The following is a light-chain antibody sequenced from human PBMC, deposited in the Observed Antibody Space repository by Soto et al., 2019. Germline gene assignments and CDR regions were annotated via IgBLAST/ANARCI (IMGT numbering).Light chain of an antibody. CDR2: EVT. Sequence: QSVLTQPASVSGSPGQSIAISCTGSSSDVGIYNYVSWYQQHPGKVPKLIIYEVTNRPSGVSNRFSGSKSGNTASLTISGLQAEDEADYYCSSYTTNITPVVFGGGTKLTVL. CDR3: SSYTTNITPVV. J-gene: IGLJ2*01. CDR1: SSDVGIYNY. V-gene: IGLV2-14*01.